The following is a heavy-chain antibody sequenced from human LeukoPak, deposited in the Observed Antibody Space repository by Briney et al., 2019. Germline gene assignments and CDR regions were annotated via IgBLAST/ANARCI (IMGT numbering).Heavy chain of an antibody. CDR2: VYYSGGT. V-gene: IGHV4-39*07. J-gene: IGHJ4*02. CDR1: LGSLSSRSDY. CDR3: ARDSSSWPFYY. D-gene: IGHD6-13*01. Sequence: PSETLSLTCTVSLGSLSSRSDYWGGGRQPPGTGLEWGWSVYYSGGTYYNPSPKSRVTISVDTSTNQFSLKLSSVTAPDTAVYYCARDSSSWPFYYWGEGSLVTVS.